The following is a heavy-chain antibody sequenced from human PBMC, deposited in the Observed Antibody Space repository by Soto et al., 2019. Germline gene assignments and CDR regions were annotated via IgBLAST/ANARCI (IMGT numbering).Heavy chain of an antibody. CDR1: GYTFTNHF. J-gene: IGHJ4*02. V-gene: IGHV1-46*01. D-gene: IGHD3-10*01. CDR3: AREEYYYNSGSLLIPDY. CDR2: INPSSGAT. Sequence: ASVKVSCKTSGYTFTNHFLHWVRQAPGQGLEYTGMINPSSGATTYAQKFRGRVTMTRDTSASSVYMELRSLTSDDTAIYYCAREEYYYNSGSLLIPDYWGQGTLVTVSS.